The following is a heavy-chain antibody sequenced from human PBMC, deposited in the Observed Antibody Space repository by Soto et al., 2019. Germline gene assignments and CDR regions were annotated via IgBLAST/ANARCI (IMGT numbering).Heavy chain of an antibody. CDR3: AKRSFDVWSGSNYYFDY. CDR1: GFTFNSYG. J-gene: IGHJ4*02. D-gene: IGHD3-3*01. CDR2: ISGSGGTT. Sequence: GGSLRLSCAVSGFTFNSYGMSWVRQAPGKGLEWVSAISGSGGTTDYADSVKGRFTISRDNSKNTLYLQMNSLRVEDTAVYYCAKRSFDVWSGSNYYFDYWGQGTLVTVSS. V-gene: IGHV3-23*01.